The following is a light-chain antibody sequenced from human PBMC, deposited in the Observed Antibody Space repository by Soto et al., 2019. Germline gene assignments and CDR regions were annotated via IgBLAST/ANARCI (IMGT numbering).Light chain of an antibody. J-gene: IGKJ1*01. V-gene: IGKV3-20*01. CDR2: EAS. CDR1: QSVSSSY. CDR3: QQYGSSPPT. Sequence: IGLARSPGTLSVSPGERATLSCRASQSVSSSYVAWYQQKPGQAPRLLIYEASIRAIVIPDRFSGSGSGTDFTLTISRLEPEDFAVYHCQQYGSSPPTFGQGSKVEIK.